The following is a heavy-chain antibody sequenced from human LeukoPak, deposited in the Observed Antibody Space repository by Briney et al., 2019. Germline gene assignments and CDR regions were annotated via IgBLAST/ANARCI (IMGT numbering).Heavy chain of an antibody. Sequence: SETLSLTCTVSGGSISSHYWSWVRQPPGKGLEWIGYMYDTVNTKDNPSLTSRLTLSADTSKNQFSLRLGSVTAADTAVYYCATIKRGYPYGYFDFWGLGTLVTVSS. D-gene: IGHD5-18*01. CDR2: MYDTVNT. V-gene: IGHV4-59*11. CDR3: ATIKRGYPYGYFDF. J-gene: IGHJ4*02. CDR1: GGSISSHY.